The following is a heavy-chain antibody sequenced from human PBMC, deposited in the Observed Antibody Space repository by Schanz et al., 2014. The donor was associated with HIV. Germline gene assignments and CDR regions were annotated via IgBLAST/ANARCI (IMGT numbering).Heavy chain of an antibody. CDR1: AYSFSGYY. D-gene: IGHD6-13*01. Sequence: QVQLVQSGAEVKKPGASVTVSCKASAYSFSGYYIHWVRQAPGQGLEWMGWINPNSGGTNYAQKFQGRVTLTRDTSISTAYMELSRLRSDDTAVYYCAREKDLGYSSPLGFWGQGTLVTVSS. V-gene: IGHV1-2*02. CDR2: INPNSGGT. CDR3: AREKDLGYSSPLGF. J-gene: IGHJ4*02.